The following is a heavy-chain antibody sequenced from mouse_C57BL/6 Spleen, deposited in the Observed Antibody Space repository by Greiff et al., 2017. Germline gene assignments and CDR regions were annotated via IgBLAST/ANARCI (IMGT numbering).Heavy chain of an antibody. CDR3: ARHEEGGKYYGSSPPWYFDV. D-gene: IGHD1-1*01. CDR1: GYTFTEYT. J-gene: IGHJ1*03. V-gene: IGHV1-62-2*01. CDR2: FYPGSGSI. Sequence: VQLQQSGAELVKPGASVKLSCKASGYTFTEYTIHWVKQRSGQGLEWIGWFYPGSGSIKYNEKFKDKATLTADKSSSTVYMELSRLTSEDSAVYFCARHEEGGKYYGSSPPWYFDVGGTGTTVTVSS.